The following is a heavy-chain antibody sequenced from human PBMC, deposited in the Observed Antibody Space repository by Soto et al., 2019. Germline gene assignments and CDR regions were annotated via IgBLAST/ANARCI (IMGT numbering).Heavy chain of an antibody. V-gene: IGHV3-30*18. J-gene: IGHJ2*01. D-gene: IGHD1-26*01. CDR2: ITPDGTEQ. CDR1: GFTFNTYA. CDR3: AKRGILGAQGMAYFDL. Sequence: QVQLMESGGGVVQPGRSLRLSCAASGFTFNTYAMHWVRQAPGKGLEWVAVITPDGTEQYYADSVKGRFTISRDTSKNTLYLQMNSLGLEDMSIYHCAKRGILGAQGMAYFDLWGRGTLVTVSS.